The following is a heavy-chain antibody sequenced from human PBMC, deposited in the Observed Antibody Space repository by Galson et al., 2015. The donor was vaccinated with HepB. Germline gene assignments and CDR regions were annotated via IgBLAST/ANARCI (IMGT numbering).Heavy chain of an antibody. CDR3: AKIVASSTTY. D-gene: IGHD2-2*01. CDR1: GFTFSSYA. V-gene: IGHV3-23*01. Sequence: SLRLSCAASGFTFSSYAMTWVRQAPGKGLEWVSVIGSSGGSTDYTDSVKGRFTISRDNSKNTLYLQMNSLRVEDTAVYYCAKIVASSTTYWGQGTLVTVSS. J-gene: IGHJ4*02. CDR2: IGSSGGST.